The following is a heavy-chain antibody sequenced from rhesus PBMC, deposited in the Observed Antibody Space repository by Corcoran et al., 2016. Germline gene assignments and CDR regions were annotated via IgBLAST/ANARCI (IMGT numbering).Heavy chain of an antibody. CDR2: NSGSSGST. D-gene: IGHD3-34*01. Sequence: QVQLQESGPGLVKPSETLSLTCAVSGGSVSSSNWWSWNRQPPGKGLEWIGYNSGSSGSTYYNPSLKSRVTISTDTSKNQFSLKLSSVTAADTAVYYCARFSDWGDYYPLFDYWGQGVLVTVSS. J-gene: IGHJ4*01. CDR3: ARFSDWGDYYPLFDY. V-gene: IGHV4-65*01. CDR1: GGSVSSSNW.